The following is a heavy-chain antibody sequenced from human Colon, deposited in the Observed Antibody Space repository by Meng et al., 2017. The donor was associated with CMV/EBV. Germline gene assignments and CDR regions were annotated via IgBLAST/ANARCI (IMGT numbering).Heavy chain of an antibody. V-gene: IGHV4-30-4*01. Sequence: SIASVNSYWRWIRQPPGQCLASIASTYYRLDTYYNPSLKSRVTISVDTSKNQLSLKLSSVTAADTAVYYCARVSVSALLLQNAFDIWGQGTMVTVSS. J-gene: IGHJ3*02. D-gene: IGHD3-22*01. CDR2: TYYRLDT. CDR3: ARVSVSALLLQNAFDI. CDR1: SIASVNSY.